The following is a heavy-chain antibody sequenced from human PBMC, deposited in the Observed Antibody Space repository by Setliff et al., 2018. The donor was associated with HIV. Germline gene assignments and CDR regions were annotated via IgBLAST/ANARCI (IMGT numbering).Heavy chain of an antibody. CDR2: MNPNSGNT. V-gene: IGHV1-8*02. D-gene: IGHD3-22*01. J-gene: IGHJ4*02. CDR3: ATYHYYDSSAHFIDLYYLDY. CDR1: GGTFSSYA. Sequence: GASVKVSCKASGGTFSSYAISWVRQAPGQGLEWMGGMNPNSGNTGYAQKFQGRVTMTRNTSISTVYMELSGLRSEDTAVYYCATYHYYDSSAHFIDLYYLDYWGQGTLVTVSS.